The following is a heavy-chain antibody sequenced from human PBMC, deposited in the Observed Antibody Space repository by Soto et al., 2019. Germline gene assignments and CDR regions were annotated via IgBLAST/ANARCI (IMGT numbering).Heavy chain of an antibody. CDR3: ARDLSPLTLYGMDV. J-gene: IGHJ6*02. CDR1: GFTFSSYA. D-gene: IGHD7-27*01. Sequence: GGSLRLSCAASGFTFSSYAMHWVRQAPGKGLEWVAVISYDGSNKYYADSVKGRFTISRDNSKNTLYLQMNSLRAEDTAVYYCARDLSPLTLYGMDVWGQGTTVTVSS. V-gene: IGHV3-30-3*01. CDR2: ISYDGSNK.